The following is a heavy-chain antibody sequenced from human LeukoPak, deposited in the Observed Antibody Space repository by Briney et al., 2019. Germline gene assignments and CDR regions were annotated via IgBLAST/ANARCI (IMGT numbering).Heavy chain of an antibody. J-gene: IGHJ4*02. CDR2: IYHSGST. D-gene: IGHD3-3*01. CDR3: ARSSITIFGVVLDY. Sequence: SETLSLTCTVSGYSISSGYYWGWNRQPPGKGLEWIGSIYHSGSTYYNPSLKSRVTISVDTSKNQFSLKLSSVTAADTAVYYWARSSITIFGVVLDYWGQGTLVTVSS. CDR1: GYSISSGYY. V-gene: IGHV4-38-2*02.